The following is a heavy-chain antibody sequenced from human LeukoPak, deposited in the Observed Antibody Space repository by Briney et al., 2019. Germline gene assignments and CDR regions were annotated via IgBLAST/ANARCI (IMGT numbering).Heavy chain of an antibody. Sequence: SETLSLTCAVYGGSFSGYYWSWIRQPPGKGLEWIGEINHSGSTNYNPSLKSRVTISVDTSKNQFSLKLSSVTAADTAVYYCARRWELLPFYYYYYGMDVWGQGTAVTVSS. CDR3: ARRWELLPFYYYYYGMDV. J-gene: IGHJ6*02. CDR2: INHSGST. V-gene: IGHV4-34*01. D-gene: IGHD2-15*01. CDR1: GGSFSGYY.